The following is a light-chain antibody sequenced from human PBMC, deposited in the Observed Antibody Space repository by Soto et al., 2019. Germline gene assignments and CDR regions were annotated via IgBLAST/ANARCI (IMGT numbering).Light chain of an antibody. CDR3: QQTYSALWT. Sequence: QMTQSPSSLSASVGDRVTITCRTSQTITSYLNWYQQKPGKAPKLLIYAASTLQSGVPSRFSGSGSGTDFTLTISSLQPEDFATYYCQQTYSALWTFGQGTKVEIK. CDR1: QTITSY. J-gene: IGKJ1*01. CDR2: AAS. V-gene: IGKV1-39*01.